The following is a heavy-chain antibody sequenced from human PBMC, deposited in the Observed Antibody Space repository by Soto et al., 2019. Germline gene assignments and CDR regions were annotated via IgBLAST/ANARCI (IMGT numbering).Heavy chain of an antibody. CDR3: ARDRPYPSGSMGFASGDSSGYDY. CDR1: GYTFTSYG. Sequence: GASVKLSCKASGYTFTSYGISWVRQAPGQGLEWMGWISAYNGNTNYAQKLQGRVTMTTDTSTSTAYMELRSLRSDDTAVYYCARDRPYPSGSMGFASGDSSGYDYWGQGTLVTVSS. D-gene: IGHD3-22*01. J-gene: IGHJ4*02. V-gene: IGHV1-18*01. CDR2: ISAYNGNT.